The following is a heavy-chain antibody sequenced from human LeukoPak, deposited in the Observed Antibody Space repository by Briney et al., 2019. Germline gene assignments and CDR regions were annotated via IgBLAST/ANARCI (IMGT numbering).Heavy chain of an antibody. V-gene: IGHV4-59*01. CDR3: ARGGYDSSGYYFAIDC. CDR1: GDSISTYY. D-gene: IGHD3-22*01. Sequence: SETLSLTCTVSGDSISTYYWSWIRQPPGKGLEWIAYIDYRGSTTYNPSLRSRVTISVDTSRNQFSLKLYSVTAADTAVYYCARGGYDSSGYYFAIDCWGQGTLVTVSS. J-gene: IGHJ4*02. CDR2: IDYRGST.